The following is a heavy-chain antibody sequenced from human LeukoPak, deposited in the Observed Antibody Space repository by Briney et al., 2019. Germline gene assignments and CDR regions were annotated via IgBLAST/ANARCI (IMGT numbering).Heavy chain of an antibody. J-gene: IGHJ5*02. CDR3: ARDMFGPYSSSLHPWFDP. D-gene: IGHD6-13*01. Sequence: PGGSLRLSCAASGFTFSSYAMSWVRQAPGKGLEWVSSISSSSSYIYYADSVKGRFTISRDNAKNSLYLQMNSLRAEDTAVYYCARDMFGPYSSSLHPWFDPWGQGTLVTVSS. CDR2: ISSSSSYI. CDR1: GFTFSSYA. V-gene: IGHV3-21*01.